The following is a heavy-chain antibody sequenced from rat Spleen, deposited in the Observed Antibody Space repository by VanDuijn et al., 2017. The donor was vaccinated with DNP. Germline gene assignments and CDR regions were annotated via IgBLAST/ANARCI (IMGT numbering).Heavy chain of an antibody. J-gene: IGHJ2*01. CDR3: TIDLATVVPY. D-gene: IGHD1-1*01. V-gene: IGHV5-20*01. CDR2: ITSDGGTT. Sequence: EVQLVESGGGLVPPGRSLKPSCAASGFTFSAYYMAWVRQAPKKGLEWVATITSDGGTTYYRDSVKGRFTISRDDSKSTLYLQMNSLRSEDTATYYCTIDLATVVPYWGQGVMVTVAS. CDR1: GFTFSAYY.